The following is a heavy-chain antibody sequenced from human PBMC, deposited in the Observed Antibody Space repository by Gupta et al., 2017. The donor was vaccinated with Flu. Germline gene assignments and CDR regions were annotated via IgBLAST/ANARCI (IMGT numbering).Heavy chain of an antibody. CDR2: ISWNTATI. D-gene: IGHD6-13*01. Sequence: LEWVSSISWNTATIAYADSVKGRFTISRDNAKNTLYLQMNSLTAEDTAFYFCAKDSLSSSWALFDFWGQGPLVTVSS. CDR3: AKDSLSSSWALFDF. J-gene: IGHJ4*02. V-gene: IGHV3-9*01.